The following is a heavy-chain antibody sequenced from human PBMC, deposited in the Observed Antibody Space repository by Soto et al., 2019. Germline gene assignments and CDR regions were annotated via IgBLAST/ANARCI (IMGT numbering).Heavy chain of an antibody. CDR2: INSDGSST. D-gene: IGHD3-10*01. CDR3: ARVKTYYYGSGSYYSWFDS. V-gene: IGHV3-74*01. J-gene: IGHJ5*01. CDR1: GFTFSSYW. Sequence: GGSLRLSCAASGFTFSSYWMHWVRQAPGKGLVWVSRINSDGSSTSYADSVKGRFTISRDNAKNTLYLQMNSLRAEDTAVYYCARVKTYYYGSGSYYSWFDSWGQGTLVPVSS.